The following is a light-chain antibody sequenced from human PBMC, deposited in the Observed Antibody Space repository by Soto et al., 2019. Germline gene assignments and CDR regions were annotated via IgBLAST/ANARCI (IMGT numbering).Light chain of an antibody. J-gene: IGKJ1*01. CDR3: QQYGGSPRT. CDR2: DTS. CDR1: QSVGGSS. V-gene: IGKV3-20*01. Sequence: ETVLTQSPGTLSLSPGERATVSCRASQSVGGSSLAWYQQRPGQAPRLPIYDTSKRATGIPDRFSGSGSGTDFTLTINRLEPEDFAVYYCQQYGGSPRTFGQGTKVDIK.